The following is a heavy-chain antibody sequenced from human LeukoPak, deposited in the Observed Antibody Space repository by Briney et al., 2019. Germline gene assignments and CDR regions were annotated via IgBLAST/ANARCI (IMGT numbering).Heavy chain of an antibody. CDR1: GFTFSNHA. CDR3: AKGGYYYDSSGYFSNQYYFDY. J-gene: IGHJ4*02. CDR2: ISSSGSTI. V-gene: IGHV3-11*01. D-gene: IGHD3-22*01. Sequence: GGSLRLSCAASGFTFSNHAMNWIRQAPGKGLEWVSYISSSGSTIYYADSVKGRFSISRDNAKNSLYLQMNSLRAEDTAVYYCAKGGYYYDSSGYFSNQYYFDYWGQGTLVTVSS.